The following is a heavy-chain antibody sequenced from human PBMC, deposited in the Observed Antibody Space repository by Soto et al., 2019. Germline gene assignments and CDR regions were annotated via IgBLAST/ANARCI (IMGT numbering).Heavy chain of an antibody. D-gene: IGHD3-16*01. CDR3: AMVENYVTPTPQDV. V-gene: IGHV1-18*01. CDR1: GYIFVNYG. CDR2: ISPYTGDT. Sequence: QVQLVQSGDEMKKPGASVRVSCKASGYIFVNYGIAWVRQAPGQGLAWMGWISPYTGDTHSASKVQGRLNITTDSSTSTAYMDLVSLTSDDTAVCYCAMVENYVTPTPQDVWGQVTTVTV. J-gene: IGHJ6*02.